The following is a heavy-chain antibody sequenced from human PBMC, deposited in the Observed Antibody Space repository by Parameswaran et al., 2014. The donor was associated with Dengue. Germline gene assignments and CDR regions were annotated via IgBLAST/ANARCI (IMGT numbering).Heavy chain of an antibody. Sequence: VRQAPGKGLEWVSYISSSGSTIYYADSVKGRFTISRDNAKNSLYLQMNSLRAEDTAVYYCARDWGGAYCGGDCYSPAPFDYWGQGTLVTVSS. V-gene: IGHV3-48*03. D-gene: IGHD2-21*02. J-gene: IGHJ4*02. CDR2: ISSSGSTI. CDR3: ARDWGGAYCGGDCYSPAPFDY.